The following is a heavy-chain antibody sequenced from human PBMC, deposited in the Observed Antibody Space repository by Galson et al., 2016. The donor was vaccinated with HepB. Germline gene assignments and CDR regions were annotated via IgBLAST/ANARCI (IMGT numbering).Heavy chain of an antibody. CDR1: GYTLTSYD. V-gene: IGHV1-8*01. CDR3: ARLLSWNYYSFYGLDL. Sequence: SVKVSCKASGYTLTSYDVHWVRQATGQGLEWMGSMNPNSGDTDYAPKFQGRVTMTRDTSRSTAYMELSSLRSEDTAVYYCARLLSWNYYSFYGLDLWGQGTTVTVSS. J-gene: IGHJ6*02. D-gene: IGHD2/OR15-2a*01. CDR2: MNPNSGDT.